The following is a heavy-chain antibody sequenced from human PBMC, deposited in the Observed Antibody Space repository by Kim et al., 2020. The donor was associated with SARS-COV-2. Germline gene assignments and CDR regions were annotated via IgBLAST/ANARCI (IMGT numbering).Heavy chain of an antibody. CDR2: INAGNGNT. V-gene: IGHV1-3*01. J-gene: IGHJ6*02. Sequence: ASVKVSCKASGYTFTSYAMHWVRQAPGQRLEWMGWINAGNGNTKYSQKFQGRVTITRDTSANTAYMELSSLRSEDTAVYYCAMGSSRYYHYGMDVWGQGPTVTVSS. D-gene: IGHD1-26*01. CDR3: AMGSSRYYHYGMDV. CDR1: GYTFTSYA.